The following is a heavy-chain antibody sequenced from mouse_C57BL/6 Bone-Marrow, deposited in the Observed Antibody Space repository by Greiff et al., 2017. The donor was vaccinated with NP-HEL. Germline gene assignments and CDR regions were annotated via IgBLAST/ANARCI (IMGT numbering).Heavy chain of an antibody. CDR3: EREGYAPNWVFAY. CDR2: INPGSGGT. V-gene: IGHV1-54*01. J-gene: IGHJ3*01. D-gene: IGHD4-1*01. Sequence: QVQLQQSGAELVRPGTSVKVSCKASGYAFTNYLIEWVKQRPGQGLEWIGVINPGSGGTNYNEKFKGKATLTADKSSSTAYMQLSSLTSADSAVFFCEREGYAPNWVFAYGGKGTLVTVSA. CDR1: GYAFTNYL.